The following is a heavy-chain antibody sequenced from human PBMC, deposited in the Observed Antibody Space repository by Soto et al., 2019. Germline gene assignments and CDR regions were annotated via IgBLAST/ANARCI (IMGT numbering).Heavy chain of an antibody. D-gene: IGHD2-2*01. CDR1: GGTFSSYA. J-gene: IGHJ6*02. CDR2: IIPISETT. CDR3: ARSQGSSTSLEIYYYYYYGMDV. Sequence: QVQLVQSGAELKKPGSSVKVSCKASGGTFSSYAISWVRQAPGQGLEWMGGIIPISETTNYAQKFQGRVTITADESKSTAYMELSSLRSEDTAVYYCARSQGSSTSLEIYYYYYYGMDVWDQGTTVTVSS. V-gene: IGHV1-69*01.